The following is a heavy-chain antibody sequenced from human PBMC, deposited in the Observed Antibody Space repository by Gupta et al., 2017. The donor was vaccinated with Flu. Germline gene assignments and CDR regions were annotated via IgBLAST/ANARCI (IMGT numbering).Heavy chain of an antibody. CDR3: ARLGVDTSGYYSDY. CDR1: STYW. CDR2: IYPADSDT. V-gene: IGHV5-51*01. Sequence: STYWIAGVRQMPGKGLEWMGIIYPADSDTRYSPSFQGQVTISADKSINTAYLQWDSLKASDTAMYYCARLGVDTSGYYSDYWGQGALVTVSS. J-gene: IGHJ4*02. D-gene: IGHD3-22*01.